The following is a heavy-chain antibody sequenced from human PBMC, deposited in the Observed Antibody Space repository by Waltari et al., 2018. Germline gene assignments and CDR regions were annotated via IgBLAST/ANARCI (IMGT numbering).Heavy chain of an antibody. Sequence: QVQLVQSGAEVKKPGASVKVSCKASGYTFTSYDINWVRQATGQGLEWMGWMNPNSGNTGYAQKFQGRVTMTRNTSISTAYMELSSLRSEDTAVYYCARGRSCSGGSCYWFDPWGQGTLVTVSS. V-gene: IGHV1-8*01. CDR3: ARGRSCSGGSCYWFDP. CDR1: GYTFTSYD. CDR2: MNPNSGNT. J-gene: IGHJ5*02. D-gene: IGHD2-15*01.